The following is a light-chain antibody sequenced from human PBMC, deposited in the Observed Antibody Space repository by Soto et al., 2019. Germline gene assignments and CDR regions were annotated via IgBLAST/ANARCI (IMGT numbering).Light chain of an antibody. Sequence: DIQMTLSPSTLSASVGNRVTITCRASQSISNYLAWYQQKPGKAPKLLIYDASSLDSGVPSRFSGSGSGTEFTLTISSLQPDDFATYYCQQYNGFSVTFGGGTKVENK. J-gene: IGKJ4*01. CDR3: QQYNGFSVT. CDR2: DAS. CDR1: QSISNY. V-gene: IGKV1-5*01.